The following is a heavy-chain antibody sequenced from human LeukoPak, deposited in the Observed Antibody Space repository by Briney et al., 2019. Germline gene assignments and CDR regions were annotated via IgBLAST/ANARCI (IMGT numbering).Heavy chain of an antibody. D-gene: IGHD6-13*01. J-gene: IGHJ4*02. CDR1: GFTFSSYG. Sequence: PGRSLRLSCAASGFTFSSYGMHWVRQAPGKGLEWVSAISGSGGSTYYADSVKGRFTISRDNSKNTLYLQMNSLRAEDTAVFYCAKAQHSSIWGYFDYWGQGTLVTVSS. CDR2: ISGSGGST. V-gene: IGHV3-23*01. CDR3: AKAQHSSIWGYFDY.